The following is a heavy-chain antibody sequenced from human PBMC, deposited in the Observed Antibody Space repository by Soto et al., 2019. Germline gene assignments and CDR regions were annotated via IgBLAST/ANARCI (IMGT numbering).Heavy chain of an antibody. V-gene: IGHV6-1*01. D-gene: IGHD1-1*01. CDR2: TYYRSEWYN. J-gene: IGHJ4*02. CDR1: GDSVSSNNAA. CDR3: ARGPATTSLAY. Sequence: PSQTLSLTCAISGDSVSSNNAAWNWIRQSPSRGLEWLGRTYYRSEWYNEYADSVRGRITVNPDTSKNQFSLHLDSLSPEDTAVYYGARGPATTSLAYWGQGIQVPVSS.